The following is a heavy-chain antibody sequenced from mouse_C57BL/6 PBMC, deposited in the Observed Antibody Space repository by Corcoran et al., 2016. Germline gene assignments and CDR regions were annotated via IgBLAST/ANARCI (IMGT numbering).Heavy chain of an antibody. CDR1: VYTLTDYS. CDR2: INPNNGGT. J-gene: IGHJ2*01. D-gene: IGHD2-4*01. V-gene: IGHV1-26*01. Sequence: EVQLQQSGPELVKPVASVKLSCKASVYTLTDYSMNWVKQSHCKSLEWIGDINPNNGGTSYNQKFKGKATFTVDKSSSTAYMELRSLTSEDSAGYYCASGYDYDAYYFDYWGQGTTLTVSS. CDR3: ASGYDYDAYYFDY.